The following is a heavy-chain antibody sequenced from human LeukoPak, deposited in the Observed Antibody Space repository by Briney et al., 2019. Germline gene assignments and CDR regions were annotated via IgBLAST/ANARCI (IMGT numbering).Heavy chain of an antibody. CDR1: GCSISRYY. V-gene: IGHV4-4*09. CDR3: ARRNVRDGYQHTDLDI. J-gene: IGHJ3*02. D-gene: IGHD5-24*01. CDR2: IYTSGST. Sequence: SETLSLSCAASGCSISRYYRSWIRQPPGKGLEWIGYIYTSGSTNNNPSPKSRVSISVNTSKNHFSLKLSTITTADTAVYYCARRNVRDGYQHTDLDIWGQGTMVTVSS.